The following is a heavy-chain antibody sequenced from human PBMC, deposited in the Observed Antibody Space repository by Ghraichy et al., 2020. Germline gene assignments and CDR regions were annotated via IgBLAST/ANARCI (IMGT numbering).Heavy chain of an antibody. CDR1: GYTLTELS. Sequence: ASVKVSCKVSGYTLTELSMHWVRQAPGKGLEWMGGFDPEDGETIYAQKFQGRVTMTEDTSTDTAYMELSSLRSEDTAVYYCATVIRGPYSSSWYWFDPWGQGTLVTVSS. CDR3: ATVIRGPYSSSWYWFDP. V-gene: IGHV1-24*01. CDR2: FDPEDGET. D-gene: IGHD6-13*01. J-gene: IGHJ5*02.